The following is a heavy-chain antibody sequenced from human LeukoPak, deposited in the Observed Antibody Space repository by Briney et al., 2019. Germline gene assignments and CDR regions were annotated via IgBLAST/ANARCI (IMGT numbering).Heavy chain of an antibody. V-gene: IGHV4-34*01. Sequence: SETLSLTCAVYGGSFSGYYWSWIRQPPGKGLEWIGEINHSGSTNYNPSLKSRVTISVDTSKNRFSLKLSSVTAADTAVYYCARDQYYYDSSGYYRFDYWGQGTLVTVSS. J-gene: IGHJ4*02. D-gene: IGHD3-22*01. CDR2: INHSGST. CDR1: GGSFSGYY. CDR3: ARDQYYYDSSGYYRFDY.